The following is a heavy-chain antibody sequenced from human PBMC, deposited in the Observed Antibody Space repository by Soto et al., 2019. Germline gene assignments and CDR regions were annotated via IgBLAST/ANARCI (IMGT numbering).Heavy chain of an antibody. CDR2: ISSSSSYI. V-gene: IGHV3-21*01. J-gene: IGHJ3*02. D-gene: IGHD2-15*01. Sequence: GGSLILSCAASGFTFSSYSMNWVRQAPGKGLEWVSSISSSSSYIYYADSVKGRFTISRDNAKNSLYLQMNSLRAEDTAVYYCARGSCSGGSCSVAFDIWGQGTMVTVSS. CDR3: ARGSCSGGSCSVAFDI. CDR1: GFTFSSYS.